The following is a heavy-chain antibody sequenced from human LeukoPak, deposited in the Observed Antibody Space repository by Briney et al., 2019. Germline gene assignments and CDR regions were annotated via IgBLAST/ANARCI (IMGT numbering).Heavy chain of an antibody. J-gene: IGHJ6*03. Sequence: PSETLSLTCTVSGGSISSGSDYWSWIRQPAGKGLEWIGHIFTSGSTNYSPSLKSRVTISADTSKNQFSLKLSSVTAADTAVYYCARELGCSGGGCYSVFGHYYYMDVWGKGTTVTISS. CDR3: ARELGCSGGGCYSVFGHYYYMDV. V-gene: IGHV4-61*09. CDR2: IFTSGST. D-gene: IGHD2-15*01. CDR1: GGSISSGSDY.